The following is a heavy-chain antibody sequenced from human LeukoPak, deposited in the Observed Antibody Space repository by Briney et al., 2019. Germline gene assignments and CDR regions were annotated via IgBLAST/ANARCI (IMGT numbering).Heavy chain of an antibody. D-gene: IGHD1-26*01. J-gene: IGHJ4*02. Sequence: PGGSLRLSGAASGFTFSTYAMTWVRQAPGKGLEWVSGISTSGDRTYYADSVKGRFTISRDNSKNTLYLQMNSLRPEDTAEYYCARSAVGTSCCTAVDYWGQGTLVTVSS. V-gene: IGHV3-23*01. CDR1: GFTFSTYA. CDR3: ARSAVGTSCCTAVDY. CDR2: ISTSGDRT.